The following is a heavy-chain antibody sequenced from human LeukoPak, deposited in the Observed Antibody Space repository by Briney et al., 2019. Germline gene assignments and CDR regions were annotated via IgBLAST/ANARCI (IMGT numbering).Heavy chain of an antibody. Sequence: GESLKISCKGSGYKFNAYWIAWVRQMPGKGLEWIGIIYPDDSDPRCSPSFQGQVTISADKSVSIAYLQWSSLKASDTAMYYCARPNITSYYDSRGYDAFDVWGQGTMVIVSS. V-gene: IGHV5-51*01. D-gene: IGHD3-22*01. CDR2: IYPDDSDP. CDR3: ARPNITSYYDSRGYDAFDV. CDR1: GYKFNAYW. J-gene: IGHJ3*01.